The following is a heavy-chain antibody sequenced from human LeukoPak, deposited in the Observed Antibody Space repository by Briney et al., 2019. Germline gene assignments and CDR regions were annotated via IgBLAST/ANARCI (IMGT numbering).Heavy chain of an antibody. Sequence: PGGSLRLSCAASGFTFSTYAVTWVRQAPGKGLEWVSIITRSGGTYYADSVKGRFTISRDNSKSTLYLQMNSLRAEDTAVYYCATWVFLGESGYYDYWGQGTLVTVSS. CDR2: ITRSGGT. CDR1: GFTFSTYA. J-gene: IGHJ4*02. CDR3: ATWVFLGESGYYDY. V-gene: IGHV3-23*01. D-gene: IGHD3-10*01.